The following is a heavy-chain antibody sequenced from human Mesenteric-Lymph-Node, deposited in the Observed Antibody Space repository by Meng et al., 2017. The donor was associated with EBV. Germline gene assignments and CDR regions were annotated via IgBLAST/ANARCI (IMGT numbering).Heavy chain of an antibody. D-gene: IGHD3-22*01. V-gene: IGHV4-4*02. CDR1: GASISGPNW. J-gene: IGHJ4*02. CDR2: VYHSGST. CDR3: AEVLNGYYYFDY. Sequence: QVRLQESRPGLGKPSGTLSLTCAVSGASISGPNWWSWVRQPPGKGLEWIGEVYHSGSTNYNPSLKSRVSMSVDTSKNHFSLKLTSVTAADTAMYYCAEVLNGYYYFDYWGQGTLVTVSS.